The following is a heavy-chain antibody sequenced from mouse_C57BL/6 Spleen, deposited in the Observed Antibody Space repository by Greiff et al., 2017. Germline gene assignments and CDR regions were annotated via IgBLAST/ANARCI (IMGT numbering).Heavy chain of an antibody. CDR2: IDPSDSYT. J-gene: IGHJ4*01. CDR1: GYTFTSYW. V-gene: IGHV1-50*01. Sequence: VQLQQPGAELVKPGASVKLSCKASGYTFTSYWMQWVKQRPGQGLEWIGEIDPSDSYTNYNQKFKGKATLTVDTSSSTAYMQLSSLTSEDSAVYYCARGAYGSSYGYAMDYWGQGTSVTVSS. D-gene: IGHD1-1*01. CDR3: ARGAYGSSYGYAMDY.